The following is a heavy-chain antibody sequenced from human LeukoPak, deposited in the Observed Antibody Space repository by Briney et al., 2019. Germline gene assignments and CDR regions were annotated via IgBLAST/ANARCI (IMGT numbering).Heavy chain of an antibody. V-gene: IGHV3-15*01. CDR3: LKTYSGSYPFDY. J-gene: IGHJ4*02. Sequence: PGGSLRLSCAASGFTFSNAWMSWVRQAPGKGLEWVGRIKSKTDGGTTDYAAPVKGRFTISRDDSKNTLYLQMNSLKTEDTAVYYCLKTYSGSYPFDYWGQGTLVTVSS. D-gene: IGHD1-26*01. CDR2: IKSKTDGGTT. CDR1: GFTFSNAW.